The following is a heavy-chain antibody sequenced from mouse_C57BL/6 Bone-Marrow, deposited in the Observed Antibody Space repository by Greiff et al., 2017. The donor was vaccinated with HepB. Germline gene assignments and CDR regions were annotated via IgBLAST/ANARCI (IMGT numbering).Heavy chain of an antibody. Sequence: EVKLVESGGGLVKPGGSLKLSCAASGFTFSDYGMHWVRQAPEKGLEWVAYISSGSSTIHYADTVKGRFTISRDNAKNTLFLQMTSLRSEDTAMYYCAREGSSGYWFAYWGQGTLVTVSA. CDR1: GFTFSDYG. CDR2: ISSGSSTI. D-gene: IGHD3-2*02. CDR3: AREGSSGYWFAY. V-gene: IGHV5-17*01. J-gene: IGHJ3*01.